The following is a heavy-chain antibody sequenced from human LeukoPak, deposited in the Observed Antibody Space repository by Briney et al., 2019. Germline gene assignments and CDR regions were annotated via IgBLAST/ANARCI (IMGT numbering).Heavy chain of an antibody. J-gene: IGHJ4*02. Sequence: ASVKVSCKASGYTFTGYYMHWVRQAPGQGLEWMGWINPNSGGTNYAQKFQGRVTMTRDTSISTAYMELSRLRSDDTAVYYCAIYDFWSGYQVGLVDYWGQGTLVTVSS. CDR2: INPNSGGT. CDR1: GYTFTGYY. D-gene: IGHD3-3*01. V-gene: IGHV1-2*02. CDR3: AIYDFWSGYQVGLVDY.